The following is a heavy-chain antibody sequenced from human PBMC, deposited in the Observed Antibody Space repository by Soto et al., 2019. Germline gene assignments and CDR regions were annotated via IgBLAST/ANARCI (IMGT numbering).Heavy chain of an antibody. CDR2: IHYSGTI. J-gene: IGHJ3*02. CDR1: GGSISGYY. D-gene: IGHD4-17*01. CDR3: ARQPTNTAAFDI. V-gene: IGHV4-59*08. Sequence: PSETLSLTCTVSGGSISGYYWSWIRQPPGKGLEWIGYIHYSGTINYNPSLKSRLIISVDTSENQFSLKLSSVSAADTAVYDCARQPTNTAAFDIWGQGTMVTVSS.